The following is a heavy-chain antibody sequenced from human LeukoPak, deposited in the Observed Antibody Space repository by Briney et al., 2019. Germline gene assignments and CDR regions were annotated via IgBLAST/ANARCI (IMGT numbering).Heavy chain of an antibody. Sequence: PSETLSLTCAVNGGSFSGYYWSWIRQPPGNGLESIGEINHSGSTNYNPSLKSRVTISVDTSKTQFSLKLSSVTAADTAVYYCARVMQQQLGGPYYYYYYYMDVWGKGTTVTVSS. J-gene: IGHJ6*03. CDR3: ARVMQQQLGGPYYYYYYYMDV. D-gene: IGHD6-13*01. CDR2: INHSGST. CDR1: GGSFSGYY. V-gene: IGHV4-34*01.